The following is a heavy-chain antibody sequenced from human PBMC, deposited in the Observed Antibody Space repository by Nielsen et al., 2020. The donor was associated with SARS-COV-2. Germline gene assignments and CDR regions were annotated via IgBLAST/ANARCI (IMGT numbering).Heavy chain of an antibody. V-gene: IGHV3-48*01. CDR2: ISSSSSTI. D-gene: IGHD1-26*01. Sequence: WIRKPPGKGLEWVSYISSSSSTIYYADSVKGRFTISRDNAKNSLYLQMNSLRAEDTAVYYCARGDSHYMDVWGKGTTVTVSS. J-gene: IGHJ6*03. CDR3: ARGDSHYMDV.